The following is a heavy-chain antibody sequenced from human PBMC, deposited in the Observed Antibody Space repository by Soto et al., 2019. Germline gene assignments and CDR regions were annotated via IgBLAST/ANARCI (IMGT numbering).Heavy chain of an antibody. J-gene: IGHJ3*02. CDR3: ARGPSSGAFDI. CDR1: GYTFTAYW. D-gene: IGHD3-3*01. Sequence: QVQLEQSGAEVKKPGAAVKVSCKASGYTFTAYWLHWLRQAPVQGLEWMAWINPNTGDTGFAQKFQGRVTMTRDTSIMTAYMEVSSLRPEDTAVYYCARGPSSGAFDIWGQGTMVSVSS. CDR2: INPNTGDT. V-gene: IGHV1-2*02.